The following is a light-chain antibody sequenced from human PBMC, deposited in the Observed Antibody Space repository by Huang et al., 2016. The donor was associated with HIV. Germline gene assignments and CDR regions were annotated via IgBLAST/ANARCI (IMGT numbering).Light chain of an antibody. CDR1: QSLLHSNGYNY. V-gene: IGKV2-28*01. CDR3: MQALQTPST. J-gene: IGKJ3*01. CDR2: LVS. Sequence: DIVMTQSPLSLPVTPGEPASISCRSSQSLLHSNGYNYLDWYLQKPGQSQQLLFYLVSNRASGVPDRFSCSVSGTDFTLKISRVEAEDVGVYYCMQALQTPSTFGPGTKVDIK.